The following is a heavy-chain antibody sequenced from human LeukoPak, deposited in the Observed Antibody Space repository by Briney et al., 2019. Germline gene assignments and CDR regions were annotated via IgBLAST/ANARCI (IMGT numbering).Heavy chain of an antibody. CDR1: GFPFNKYW. CDR3: AKRPAGTLDY. CDR2: ISGSGSST. Sequence: GGSLRLSCAASGFPFNKYWMSWVRQAPGNGLEWVSAISGSGSSTYYADSVKGRFTISRDNSKNTLYLRMSSLRAEDTAVYYCAKRPAGTLDYWGQGTLVTVSS. J-gene: IGHJ4*02. D-gene: IGHD6-19*01. V-gene: IGHV3-23*01.